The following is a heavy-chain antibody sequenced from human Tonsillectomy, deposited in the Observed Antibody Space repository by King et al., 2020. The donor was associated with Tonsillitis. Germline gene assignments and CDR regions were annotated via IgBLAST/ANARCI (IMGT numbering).Heavy chain of an antibody. D-gene: IGHD2-2*01. Sequence: VQLVESGGGLVQPGGSLRLSCVASGFTFSSFDMHWVRQPIGKGLEWFSAIGSAGETYYPASVKGRFTISRENAKKSGYLQMNSLRAEDTAIYYCARETDRRFCTSTSCWGYMDVWGKGTTVTVSS. CDR1: GFTFSSFD. J-gene: IGHJ6*03. CDR3: ARETDRRFCTSTSCWGYMDV. CDR2: IGSAGET. V-gene: IGHV3-13*01.